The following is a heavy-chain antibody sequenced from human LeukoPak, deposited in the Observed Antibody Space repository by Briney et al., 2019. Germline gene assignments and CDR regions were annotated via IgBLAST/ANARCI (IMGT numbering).Heavy chain of an antibody. CDR2: IKQDGTEK. V-gene: IGHV3-7*01. D-gene: IGHD2-15*01. J-gene: IGHJ3*02. Sequence: GGSLRLSCVASGFTFSTFWMTWVRQAPGKVLEWVANIKQDGTEKYYVDSVKGRFTISRDNAKNSLYVQMDSLRAEDTAVYYCAKGWSIDIRGQGTMVTVTS. CDR1: GFTFSTFW. CDR3: AKGWSIDI.